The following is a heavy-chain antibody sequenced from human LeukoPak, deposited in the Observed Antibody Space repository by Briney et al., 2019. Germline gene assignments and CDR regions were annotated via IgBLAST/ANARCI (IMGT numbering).Heavy chain of an antibody. D-gene: IGHD3-22*01. Sequence: SQTLSLTCAVSGGSISSGGYSWSWIRQPPGKGLEWIGYIYHSGSTYYNPSLKSRVTISVDRSKNQFSLKLSPVTAADTAVYYCARDRRDSSGYYYVDYWGQGTLVTVSS. V-gene: IGHV4-30-2*01. J-gene: IGHJ4*02. CDR3: ARDRRDSSGYYYVDY. CDR1: GGSISSGGYS. CDR2: IYHSGST.